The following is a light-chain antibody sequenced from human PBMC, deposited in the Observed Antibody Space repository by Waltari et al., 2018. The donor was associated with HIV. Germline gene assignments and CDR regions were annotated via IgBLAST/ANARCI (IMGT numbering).Light chain of an antibody. J-gene: IGLJ2*01. CDR1: SSDVGGYNY. CDR3: SSYTSSSTYVV. Sequence: QSALPQPASVSGSPAQSTTIPCTGTSSDVGGYNYVSWYQQHPGKAPKLMIYEVSNRPSGVSNRFSGSKSGNTASLTISGLQAEDEADYYCSSYTSSSTYVVFGGGTKLTVL. V-gene: IGLV2-14*01. CDR2: EVS.